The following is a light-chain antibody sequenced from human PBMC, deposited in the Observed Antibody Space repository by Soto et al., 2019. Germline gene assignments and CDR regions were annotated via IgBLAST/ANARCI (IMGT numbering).Light chain of an antibody. CDR2: GNN. CDR1: SSNIGANYD. Sequence: QSVLTQPPSVSGAPGQTVTISCTGSSSNIGANYDVHWYQQRPGTAPKLLIFGNNNRPSGVPDRFSGSKSGTSASLTVSGLQADDEADYYCSSYAGSNNLVFGTGTKVTVL. J-gene: IGLJ1*01. CDR3: SSYAGSNNLV. V-gene: IGLV1-40*01.